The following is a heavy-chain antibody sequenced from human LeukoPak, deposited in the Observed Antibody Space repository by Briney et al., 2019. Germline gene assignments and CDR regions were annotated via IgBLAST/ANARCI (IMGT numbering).Heavy chain of an antibody. Sequence: SETLSLTCTVSGYSISSGYYWGWIRQPPGKGLEWIGSIYHSGSTYYNPSLKSRVTISVDTSKNQFSLKLSSVTAADTAVYYCARVRREWELLRGNFDYWGQGTLVTVSS. J-gene: IGHJ4*02. CDR1: GYSISSGYY. CDR3: ARVRREWELLRGNFDY. V-gene: IGHV4-38-2*02. D-gene: IGHD1-26*01. CDR2: IYHSGST.